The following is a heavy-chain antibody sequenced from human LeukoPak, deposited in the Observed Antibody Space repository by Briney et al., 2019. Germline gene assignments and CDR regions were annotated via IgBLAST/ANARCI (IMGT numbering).Heavy chain of an antibody. D-gene: IGHD6-19*01. Sequence: GGSLRLSCAASGFTFSSYEMHWVRMAPGKGLEWVSYIRTSGSTIYYADSVKGRFTISRDDAKNSLYLQMNSLGADDTAVYYCVREGASGWTFDYWGQGALVTVSS. CDR3: VREGASGWTFDY. CDR1: GFTFSSYE. V-gene: IGHV3-48*03. J-gene: IGHJ4*02. CDR2: IRTSGSTI.